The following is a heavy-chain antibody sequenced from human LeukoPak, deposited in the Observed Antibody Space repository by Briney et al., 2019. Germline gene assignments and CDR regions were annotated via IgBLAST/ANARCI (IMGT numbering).Heavy chain of an antibody. J-gene: IGHJ4*02. D-gene: IGHD3-22*01. CDR2: IYPGDSDT. CDR1: GYSFTSYW. Sequence: GESLKISCKGSGYSFTSYWIGWVRQMPGKGLEWMGIIYPGDSDTRYSPSFQGQVTISADKSISTAYLQWSSLKASDTAMYYCARRDQYYYDSSGYHFDYWGQGTLVTVSS. V-gene: IGHV5-51*01. CDR3: ARRDQYYYDSSGYHFDY.